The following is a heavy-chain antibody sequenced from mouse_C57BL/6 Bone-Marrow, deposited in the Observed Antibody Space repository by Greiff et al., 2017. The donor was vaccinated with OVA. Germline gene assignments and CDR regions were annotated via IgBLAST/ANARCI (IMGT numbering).Heavy chain of an antibody. D-gene: IGHD1-1*01. CDR2: FHPYNDDT. V-gene: IGHV1-47*01. Sequence: QVQLKESGAKLVKPGASVKMSCKASGYTFTTYPIEWMKQNHGKSLEWIGNFHPYNDDTKYNEKFKGKATLTVEKSSSTVYLELSRLTSDDSAVYYCARGYYGTSAMDYWGQGTSVTVSS. J-gene: IGHJ4*01. CDR3: ARGYYGTSAMDY. CDR1: GYTFTTYP.